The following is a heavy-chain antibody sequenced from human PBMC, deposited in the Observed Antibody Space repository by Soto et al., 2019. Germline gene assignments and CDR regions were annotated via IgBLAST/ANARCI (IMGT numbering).Heavy chain of an antibody. J-gene: IGHJ6*02. CDR2: IVVGSGNT. V-gene: IGHV1-58*01. D-gene: IGHD3-22*01. Sequence: SVKVSCKTSGFSFTSSAVQWVRQARGQRLEWIGWIVVGSGNTNYAQKFQERVTITRDMSTSTAYMELSSLRSEDTAVYYCAADPSFYYYDSSGYVAGMDVWGQGTTVTVSS. CDR1: GFSFTSSA. CDR3: AADPSFYYYDSSGYVAGMDV.